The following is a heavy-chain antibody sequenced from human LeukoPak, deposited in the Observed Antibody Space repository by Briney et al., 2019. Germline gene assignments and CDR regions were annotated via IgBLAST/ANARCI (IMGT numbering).Heavy chain of an antibody. D-gene: IGHD3-3*01. V-gene: IGHV3-30-3*01. CDR2: ISYDGSNK. Sequence: GGSLRLSCAASGFTFRSYAMHWVRQAPAKGLEGVAVISYDGSNKYYADSVKGRFTISRNNSKNTLYLQMNSLRAEDTAVYYCAKGPYGYYLSYFDYWGQGTLVTVSS. CDR1: GFTFRSYA. CDR3: AKGPYGYYLSYFDY. J-gene: IGHJ4*02.